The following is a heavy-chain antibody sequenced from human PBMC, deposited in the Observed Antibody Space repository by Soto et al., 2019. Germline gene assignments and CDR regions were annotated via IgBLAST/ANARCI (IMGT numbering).Heavy chain of an antibody. Sequence: SETLSLTCAVYCGSFSGYYWSWIRQPPGKGLEWIGEINHSGSTNYNPSLKSRVTISVDTSKNQFSLKLSSVTAADTAVYYCATLGVATEYYGMDVWGQGTTVTVSS. CDR2: INHSGST. CDR1: CGSFSGYY. V-gene: IGHV4-34*01. J-gene: IGHJ6*02. D-gene: IGHD5-12*01. CDR3: ATLGVATEYYGMDV.